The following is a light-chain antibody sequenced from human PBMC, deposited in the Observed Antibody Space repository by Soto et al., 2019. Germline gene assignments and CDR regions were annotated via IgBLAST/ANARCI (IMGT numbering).Light chain of an antibody. Sequence: QSVLTQPPSVSAAPGQKVTISCCGSSSNIGNNYVSWYQQLPGTAPKLLIYDNNKRPSGIPDRFSGSKSGTSATLGITGLQTGDEADYYCGTWDSSLSAFVVFGGGTQLTVL. CDR3: GTWDSSLSAFVV. CDR1: SSNIGNNY. J-gene: IGLJ2*01. CDR2: DNN. V-gene: IGLV1-51*01.